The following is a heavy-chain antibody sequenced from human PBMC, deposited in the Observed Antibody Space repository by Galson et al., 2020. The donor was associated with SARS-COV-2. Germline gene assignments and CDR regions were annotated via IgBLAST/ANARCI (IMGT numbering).Heavy chain of an antibody. J-gene: IGHJ3*02. CDR2: ISSDGSYI. D-gene: IGHD3-22*01. Sequence: PGKGLEWVAVISSDGSYIDYADSVTGRFTISRDNSKNTLYLQMHSLRPEDTAVYYCALTTSSGYFYGRRVAHAFDIWGQGTMVTVSS. CDR3: ALTTSSGYFYGRRVAHAFDI. V-gene: IGHV3-30*03.